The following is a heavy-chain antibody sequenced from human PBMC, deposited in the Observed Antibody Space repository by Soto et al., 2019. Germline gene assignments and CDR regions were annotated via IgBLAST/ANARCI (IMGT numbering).Heavy chain of an antibody. D-gene: IGHD3-10*01. J-gene: IGHJ3*02. CDR3: ARDRRIRYFDI. CDR1: GFTFSSYS. Sequence: EVQLVESGGGLVKPGGSLRLSCAASGFTFSSYSMNWVRQAPGKGLGWVSSISSSSSYINYADSVKGRFTISRDNAKNSLYLQMNSLRAEDTAVYYCARDRRIRYFDIWGQGTMVTVSS. V-gene: IGHV3-21*01. CDR2: ISSSSSYI.